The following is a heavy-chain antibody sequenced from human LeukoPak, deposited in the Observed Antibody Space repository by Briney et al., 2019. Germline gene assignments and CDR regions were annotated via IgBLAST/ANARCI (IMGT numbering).Heavy chain of an antibody. V-gene: IGHV4-39*07. CDR2: IYYSGNT. D-gene: IGHD6-13*01. Sequence: SETLSLTCTVSGGSISSSTYYWGWIRQPPGKGLVWIGSIYYSGNTYYNPSLKSRVTISVDTSKNQFSLNLRSVTAADTAVYYCARDGIGAAASDYWGQGTLVTVSS. CDR1: GGSISSSTYY. CDR3: ARDGIGAAASDY. J-gene: IGHJ4*02.